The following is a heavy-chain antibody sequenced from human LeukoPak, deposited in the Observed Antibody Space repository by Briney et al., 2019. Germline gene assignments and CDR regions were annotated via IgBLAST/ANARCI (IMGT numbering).Heavy chain of an antibody. CDR2: INPNSGGT. CDR1: GYTFTGYY. Sequence: PKASVKVSCKASGYTFTGYYMHWVRQAPGQGLEWMGWINPNSGGTNYAQKFQGWVTMTRDTSISTAYMELSRLRSDDTAVYYCAREMGSWPGRSKYYYGMDVWGQGTTVTVSS. V-gene: IGHV1-2*04. J-gene: IGHJ6*02. CDR3: AREMGSWPGRSKYYYGMDV. D-gene: IGHD3-10*01.